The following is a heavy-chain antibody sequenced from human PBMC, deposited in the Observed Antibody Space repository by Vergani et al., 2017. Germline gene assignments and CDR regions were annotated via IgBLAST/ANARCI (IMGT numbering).Heavy chain of an antibody. CDR3: ARVADGDYPLFWFDP. CDR2: ISSSSSTI. Sequence: EVQLLESGGDLVQPGGSLRLSCAASGFTFSSYSMNWVRQAPGKGLEWVSYISSSSSTIYYADSVKGRFTISRDNAKNSLYLQMNSLRAEDTAVYYCARVADGDYPLFWFDPWGQGTLVTVSS. D-gene: IGHD4-17*01. CDR1: GFTFSSYS. J-gene: IGHJ5*02. V-gene: IGHV3-48*01.